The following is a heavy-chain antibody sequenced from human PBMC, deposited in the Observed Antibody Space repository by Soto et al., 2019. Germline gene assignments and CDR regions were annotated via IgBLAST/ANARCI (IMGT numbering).Heavy chain of an antibody. V-gene: IGHV1-46*01. J-gene: IGHJ5*02. CDR3: ARSPPWGSALGGWFDP. CDR1: GYTFTSYC. Sequence: QVQLVQSGAEVKKPGASVRISCKASGYTFTSYCLHWVRQAPGQGLEWMGIINPGQGLAWMGIFSTGGASPGYAQKFQDSVTMTIDTSTRTVYMELSSLRSEDTAMYYCARSPPWGSALGGWFDPWGQGTLVTVSS. CDR2: INPGQGLAWMGIFSTGGASP. D-gene: IGHD3-16*01.